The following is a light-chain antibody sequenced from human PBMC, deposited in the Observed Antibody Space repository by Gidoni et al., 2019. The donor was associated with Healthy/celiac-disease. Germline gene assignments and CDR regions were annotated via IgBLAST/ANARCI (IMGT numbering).Light chain of an antibody. CDR2: YAS. CDR3: QQYDNLPLT. V-gene: IGKV1-33*01. J-gene: IGKJ4*01. Sequence: DIQMTQSPSSLSASVGDRVTITCQASQDISNYLKWYQQKPGKAPKLLIYYASNLETGVPSRFCGSGSGTDFTFTISSLQPADIATYYCQQYDNLPLTFGGGTKVEIK. CDR1: QDISNY.